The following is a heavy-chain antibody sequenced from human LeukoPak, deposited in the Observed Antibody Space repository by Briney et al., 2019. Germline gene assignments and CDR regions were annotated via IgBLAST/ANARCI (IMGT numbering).Heavy chain of an antibody. V-gene: IGHV4-34*01. Sequence: ETLSLTFAVYGGSFSGYYWSGIRQPPGKGLEWIGEINHSGSTNYNPSLKSRVTISVDTSKNQFSLKLGSVTAADTAVYYCLCTRYGDYPYYYYYMDVWGKGTTVTVSS. CDR1: GGSFSGYY. CDR3: LCTRYGDYPYYYYYMDV. D-gene: IGHD4-17*01. CDR2: INHSGST. J-gene: IGHJ6*03.